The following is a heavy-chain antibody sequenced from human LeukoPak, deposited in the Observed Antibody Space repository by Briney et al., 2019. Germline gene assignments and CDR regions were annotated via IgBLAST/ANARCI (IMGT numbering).Heavy chain of an antibody. Sequence: PSETLSLTCTVSGGSISSSSYYWGWIRQPPGKGLESIGNIYYTGSTYYNPSLKSRVTMSADTSKNQFSLKMSSVTAADTAVYYCARDPGRGYSYGPGAFDIWGQGTMVTVSS. CDR2: IYYTGST. CDR3: ARDPGRGYSYGPGAFDI. CDR1: GGSISSSSYY. V-gene: IGHV4-39*07. D-gene: IGHD5-18*01. J-gene: IGHJ3*02.